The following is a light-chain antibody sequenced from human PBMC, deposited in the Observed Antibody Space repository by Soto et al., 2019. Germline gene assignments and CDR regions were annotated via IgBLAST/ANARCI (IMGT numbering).Light chain of an antibody. J-gene: IGKJ3*01. CDR2: GAS. CDR1: QSVSSSY. Sequence: ESVLTQSPGTLPLSPGERATLSCRASQSVSSSYLAWYQQKPGQAPRLLIYGASSRATGIPDRFSGSGSGTDFTLTISRLEPEDFAVYYCQQYGSSPLFTFGPGTKVDIK. V-gene: IGKV3-20*01. CDR3: QQYGSSPLFT.